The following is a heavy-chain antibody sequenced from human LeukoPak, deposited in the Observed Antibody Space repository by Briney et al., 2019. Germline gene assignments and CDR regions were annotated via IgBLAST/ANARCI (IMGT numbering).Heavy chain of an antibody. CDR1: GDSISSSNW. CDR3: ASRWVLTGEPY. V-gene: IGHV4-4*02. J-gene: IGHJ4*02. CDR2: IYHSGST. D-gene: IGHD7-27*01. Sequence: SETLSLTCAVSGDSISSSNWWGWVRQPPGQGLEWIGEIYHSGSTNYNTSLKSRVTISLDKSINQFSLKLSSVTAADTAVYYCASRWVLTGEPYWGQGTLVSVSS.